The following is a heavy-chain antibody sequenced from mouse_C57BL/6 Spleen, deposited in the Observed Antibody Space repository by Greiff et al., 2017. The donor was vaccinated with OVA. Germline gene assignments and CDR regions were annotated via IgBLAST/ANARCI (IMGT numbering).Heavy chain of an antibody. CDR1: GYTFTSYW. CDR2: IHPNSGST. D-gene: IGHD1-1*01. Sequence: QVQLQQPGAELVKPGASVKLSCKASGYTFTSYWMPWVKQRPGQGLEWIGMIHPNSGSTNYNEKFKSKATLTVDKSSSTAYMQLSSLTSEDSAVYYGARDSGTVGDYYAMDYWGQGTSVTVSS. J-gene: IGHJ4*01. CDR3: ARDSGTVGDYYAMDY. V-gene: IGHV1-64*01.